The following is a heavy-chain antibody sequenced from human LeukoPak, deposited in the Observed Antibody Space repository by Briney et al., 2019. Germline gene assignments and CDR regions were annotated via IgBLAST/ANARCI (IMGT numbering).Heavy chain of an antibody. CDR3: AGSGYGDYEAAY. CDR1: GYTFSSYG. V-gene: IGHV1-18*01. D-gene: IGHD4-17*01. J-gene: IGHJ4*02. CDR2: ISAYNGNT. Sequence: ASVKVSCKASGYTFSSYGIRWERQAPGQWLELMGWISAYNGNTNYAQKLQGRVTMTTDTSTSTAYMELRSLRSDDTAVYYCAGSGYGDYEAAYWGQGTLVTVSS.